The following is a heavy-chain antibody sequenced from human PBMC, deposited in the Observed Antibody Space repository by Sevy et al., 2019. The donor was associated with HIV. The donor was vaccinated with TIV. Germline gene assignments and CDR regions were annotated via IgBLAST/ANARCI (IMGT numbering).Heavy chain of an antibody. J-gene: IGHJ4*02. CDR3: TYAYYGSWSNYYDY. CDR2: IKSKSDGGAT. V-gene: IGHV3-15*01. CDR1: GFTFSNAW. Sequence: GGSLRLSCVVSGFTFSNAWMSWVRQAPGKGLEWVGRIKSKSDGGATDDAAPVKGRFTNERDNSKNTLYLKMNSLKTEDTALYYCTYAYYGSWSNYYDYWGQGTMVTVSS. D-gene: IGHD3-3*01.